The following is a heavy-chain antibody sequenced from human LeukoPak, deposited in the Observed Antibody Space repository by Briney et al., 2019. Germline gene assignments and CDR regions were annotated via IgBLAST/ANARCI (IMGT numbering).Heavy chain of an antibody. CDR1: GFTFSRNA. V-gene: IGHV3-23*01. J-gene: IGHJ4*02. CDR3: AKDANYFHSGSYLIPFDF. Sequence: GGSLRLSCAASGFTFSRNAMNWVRQAPGKGLEWVASISGNGAGTYYADSVKGRFNISRDNSKNTPYLQMNSLRTEDTAVYYCAKDANYFHSGSYLIPFDFWGQGTLVTVSS. D-gene: IGHD1-26*01. CDR2: ISGNGAGT.